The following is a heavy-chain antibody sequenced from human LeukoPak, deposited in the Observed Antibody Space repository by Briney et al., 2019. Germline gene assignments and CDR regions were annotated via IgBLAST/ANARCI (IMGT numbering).Heavy chain of an antibody. J-gene: IGHJ4*02. CDR3: ARMPCSGGSCYPDY. CDR2: IIPILGIA. CDR1: GGTFSSYT. Sequence: SVKVSCKASGGTFSSYTISWVRQAPGQGLEWMGRIIPILGIANYAQKFQGRVTITADKSTCTAYMELSSLRSEDTAVYYCARMPCSGGSCYPDYWGQGTLVTVSS. D-gene: IGHD2-15*01. V-gene: IGHV1-69*02.